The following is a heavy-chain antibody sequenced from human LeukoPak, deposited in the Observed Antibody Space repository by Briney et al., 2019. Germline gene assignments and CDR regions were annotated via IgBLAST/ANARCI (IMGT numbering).Heavy chain of an antibody. D-gene: IGHD1-26*01. V-gene: IGHV3-21*01. CDR1: GFTFSSYS. J-gene: IGHJ3*02. CDR2: ISSSSTYI. CDR3: AKVVGGTSGAFDI. Sequence: GGSLRLSCAASGFTFSSYSMNWVRQAPGKGLEWVSSISSSSTYIYYADSLKGRFTISRDNAKNSLYLQMNSLRVEDTAVYYCAKVVGGTSGAFDIWGQGTMVTVSS.